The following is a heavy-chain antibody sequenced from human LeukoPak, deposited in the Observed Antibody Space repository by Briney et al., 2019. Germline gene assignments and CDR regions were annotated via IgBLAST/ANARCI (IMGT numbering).Heavy chain of an antibody. Sequence: SLKVSCKASGATFSRYTISWVRPAPGKGLEWMGRIIPILGIAKYAQKFQGRVTITADKSTSTAYMELSSLRSEDTAVYYCARDWNYYESSGYPHDWGQGTLVTVSS. CDR1: GATFSRYT. J-gene: IGHJ4*02. CDR2: IIPILGIA. V-gene: IGHV1-69*04. D-gene: IGHD3-22*01. CDR3: ARDWNYYESSGYPHD.